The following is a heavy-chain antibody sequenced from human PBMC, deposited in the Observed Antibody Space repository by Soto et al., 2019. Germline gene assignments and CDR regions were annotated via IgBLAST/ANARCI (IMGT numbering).Heavy chain of an antibody. CDR1: GFTFSSYW. CDR2: IKQDGSEK. CDR3: ARAGEYYYASSGPDY. J-gene: IGHJ4*02. Sequence: GGSLRLSCAASGFTFSSYWMSWVRQAPGKGLEWVANIKQDGSEKYYVDSVKGRFTISRDNDKNSLYLQMNSLRAEDTAVYYCARAGEYYYASSGPDYWGQGPLVTVSS. D-gene: IGHD3-22*01. V-gene: IGHV3-7*01.